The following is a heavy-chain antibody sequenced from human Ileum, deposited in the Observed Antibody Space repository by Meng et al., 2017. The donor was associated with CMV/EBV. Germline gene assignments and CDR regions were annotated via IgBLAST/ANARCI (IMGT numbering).Heavy chain of an antibody. J-gene: IGHJ6*02. D-gene: IGHD3-3*01. CDR1: GYSFTNYD. Sequence: ASVKVSCKASGYSFTNYDINWVRQATGQGLEWMGWVNPKSGYTGYGQKFQGRVTVTRNIFISTAYMELSSLTSEDTAVYYCARVESRSGYYYHGMDVWGQGTTVTVSS. CDR3: ARVESRSGYYYHGMDV. V-gene: IGHV1-8*01. CDR2: VNPKSGYT.